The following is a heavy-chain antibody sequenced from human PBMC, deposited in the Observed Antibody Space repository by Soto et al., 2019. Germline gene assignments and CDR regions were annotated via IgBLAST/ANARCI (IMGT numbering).Heavy chain of an antibody. D-gene: IGHD1-26*01. V-gene: IGHV3-30-3*01. CDR2: ISYDGSNK. CDR3: ARDSSYSGPYYFYYGVDV. J-gene: IGHJ6*02. CDR1: GFTFSNYA. Sequence: PGGSLRLSCAASGFTFSNYAIHWVRQAPGKGLEWVAVISYDGSNKYYADSVKGRFTISGDNAKNSLYLQMNSLTAEDTTVYYCARDSSYSGPYYFYYGVDVWGQGTKVPVS.